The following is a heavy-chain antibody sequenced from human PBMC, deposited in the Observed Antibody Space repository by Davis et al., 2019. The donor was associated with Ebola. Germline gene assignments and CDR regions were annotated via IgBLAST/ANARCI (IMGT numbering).Heavy chain of an antibody. Sequence: ASVKVSCKASGGTFSSYAISWVRQAPGQGLEWMGWISAYNGNTNYAQKLQGRVTMTTDTSTSTAYMELRSLRSDDTAVYYCAIDILTGPDYWGQGTLVTVSS. CDR3: AIDILTGPDY. CDR1: GGTFSSYA. J-gene: IGHJ4*02. D-gene: IGHD3-9*01. CDR2: ISAYNGNT. V-gene: IGHV1-18*01.